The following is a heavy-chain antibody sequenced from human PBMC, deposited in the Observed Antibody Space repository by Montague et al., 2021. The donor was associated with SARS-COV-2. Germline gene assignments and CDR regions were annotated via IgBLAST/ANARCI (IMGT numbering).Heavy chain of an antibody. D-gene: IGHD1-26*01. CDR3: ARVGLVGDSTSLFDK. CDR1: GGSISKYY. V-gene: IGHV4-4*07. Sequence: ETLSLTCSVSGGSISKYYWAWIRQPAGKGPEWIGRIYTSGSSNYNPPLTGRAAMSIDSSKNEFSLRLTSVTAADAAVYYCARVGLVGDSTSLFDKWGQGALVTVSS. CDR2: IYTSGSS. J-gene: IGHJ4*02.